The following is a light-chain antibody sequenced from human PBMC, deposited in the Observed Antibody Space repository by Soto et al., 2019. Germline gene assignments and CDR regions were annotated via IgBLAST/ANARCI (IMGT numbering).Light chain of an antibody. V-gene: IGKV4-1*01. Sequence: DIVMTPSPDSLTVSLGERATINFKSSQAVLYSSDNKNYLAWYQQKPGQPPKLLIYWASTRESGVPDRFSGSGSGTDFTLTISSLQAEDVAVYYCQQYYSTPQTFGQGTKGDIK. J-gene: IGKJ1*01. CDR2: WAS. CDR1: QAVLYSSDNKNY. CDR3: QQYYSTPQT.